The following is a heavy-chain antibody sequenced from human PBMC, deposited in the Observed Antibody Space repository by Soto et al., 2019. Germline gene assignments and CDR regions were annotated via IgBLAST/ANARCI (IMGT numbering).Heavy chain of an antibody. CDR2: INSDGTTI. D-gene: IGHD5-18*01. CDR3: ARGYSSAHEY. CDR1: GFTFSSRW. J-gene: IGHJ4*02. Sequence: GSLRLSCAASGFTFSSRWMHWVRQAPGKGLVWVSRINSDGTTITYADSVKGRFTISRDNAKNTLYLQMNSLRADDTAVYYCARGYSSAHEYWGQGTLVTVSS. V-gene: IGHV3-74*01.